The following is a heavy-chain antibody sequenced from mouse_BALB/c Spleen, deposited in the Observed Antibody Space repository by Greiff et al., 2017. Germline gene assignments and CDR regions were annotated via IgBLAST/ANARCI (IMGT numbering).Heavy chain of an antibody. CDR1: GYSFTGYY. D-gene: IGHD2-2*01. V-gene: IGHV1-31*01. CDR3: ANIYYVYDGAY. CDR2: INPYNGAT. J-gene: IGHJ3*01. Sequence: VQLQQSGPELVKPGASVKISCKASGYSFTGYYMHWVKQSHVKSLEWIGRINPYNGATSYNQNFKDKASLTVDQSSSTAYMELHSLTSEDSAVYNCANIYYVYDGAYWGQGTLVTVSA.